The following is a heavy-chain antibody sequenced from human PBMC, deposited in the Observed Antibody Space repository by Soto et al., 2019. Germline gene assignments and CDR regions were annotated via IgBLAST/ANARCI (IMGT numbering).Heavy chain of an antibody. CDR2: INHSGST. V-gene: IGHV4-34*01. Sequence: SETLSLTCAVYGGSFSGYYWSWIRQPPGKGLEWIGEINHSGSTNYNPSLKSRVTISVDTSKNQFSLKLSSVTAADTAVYYCARDGYSGYDDAFDIWGQGTMVTVSS. CDR1: GGSFSGYY. CDR3: ARDGYSGYDDAFDI. J-gene: IGHJ3*02. D-gene: IGHD5-12*01.